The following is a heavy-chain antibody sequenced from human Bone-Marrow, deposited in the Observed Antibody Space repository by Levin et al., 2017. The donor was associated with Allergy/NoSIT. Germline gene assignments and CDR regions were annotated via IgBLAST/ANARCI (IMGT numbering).Heavy chain of an antibody. V-gene: IGHV5-51*01. Sequence: KHGESLKISCKASGYSFSTHWITWVRQMPGKGLEWVGIIFPRDSDTRYSPSFQGQIILSADKSADTAYLQWNSLKASDTAIYYCARRSHGTGGSVRDLGEYYFDYWGPGTRVTVSS. J-gene: IGHJ4*02. CDR2: IFPRDSDT. CDR1: GYSFSTHW. CDR3: ARRSHGTGGSVRDLGEYYFDY. D-gene: IGHD3-10*01.